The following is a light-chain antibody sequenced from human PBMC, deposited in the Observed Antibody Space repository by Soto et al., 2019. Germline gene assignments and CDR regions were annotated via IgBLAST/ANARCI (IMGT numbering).Light chain of an antibody. V-gene: IGKV1-39*01. Sequence: DIQMTQSPSSLSASVGDRVTITCRASQTITTYLNWYQHKPGKAPKLLIYAAISLQSGVPSRLSGSGSGTDFTLNIRSLQPEDFDTYYCQQTYSTPHTFGQGTKVDIK. CDR3: QQTYSTPHT. CDR1: QTITTY. CDR2: AAI. J-gene: IGKJ2*01.